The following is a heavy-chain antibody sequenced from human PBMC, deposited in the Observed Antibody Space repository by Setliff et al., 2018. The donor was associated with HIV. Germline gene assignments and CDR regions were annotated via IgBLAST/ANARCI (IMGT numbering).Heavy chain of an antibody. J-gene: IGHJ5*01. V-gene: IGHV4-59*01. D-gene: IGHD6-13*01. CDR2: IYYSGST. Sequence: SETLSLTCTVSGGSINSNSWSWIRQPPGKGLEYIGYIYYSGSTNYNPSLQSRVTISIDTSKHQFFLKVRSVTAADTAVYYCARGGYSSRWYTWFDPWGQGTLVTVSS. CDR1: GGSINSNS. CDR3: ARGGYSSRWYTWFDP.